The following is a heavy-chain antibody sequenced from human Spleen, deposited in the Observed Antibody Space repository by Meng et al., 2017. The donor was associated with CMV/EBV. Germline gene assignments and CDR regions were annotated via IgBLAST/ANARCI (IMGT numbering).Heavy chain of an antibody. D-gene: IGHD2-2*01. Sequence: SVKVSCKVSGGLSKTSVISWVRQAPGQGLEWMGGVIFMVGRTNYGQKFQGRVTITADRSATTAHMELHSLNSEDTAVYYCARVSCDANSCYRGWEDFWGQGTLVTVSS. CDR1: GGLSKTSV. J-gene: IGHJ4*02. CDR2: VIFMVGRT. CDR3: ARVSCDANSCYRGWEDF. V-gene: IGHV1-69*10.